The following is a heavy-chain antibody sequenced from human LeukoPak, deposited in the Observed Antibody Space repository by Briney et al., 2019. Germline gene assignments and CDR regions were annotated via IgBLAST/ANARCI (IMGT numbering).Heavy chain of an antibody. J-gene: IGHJ5*02. D-gene: IGHD2-2*01. V-gene: IGHV4-61*01. CDR2: IYYSGST. CDR1: GGSFSSGSYY. CDR3: ARGSFIVVVPAAIIDTWFDP. Sequence: SETLSLTCTVSGGSFSSGSYYWSWIRQPPGKGLEWIGYIYYSGSTNYNPSLKSRVTISVDTSKNQFSLKLSSVTAADTAVYYCARGSFIVVVPAAIIDTWFDPWGQGTLVTVSS.